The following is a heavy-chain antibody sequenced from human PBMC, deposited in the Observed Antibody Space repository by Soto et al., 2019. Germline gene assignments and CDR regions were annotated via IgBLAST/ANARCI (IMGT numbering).Heavy chain of an antibody. J-gene: IGHJ5*02. CDR1: GYSISSGYY. V-gene: IGHV4-38-2*01. Sequence: SETLSLTCAVSGYSISSGYYWGWLRQPPGKGLEWIGSIYHGVSTYYNPSLNSRVTLSIDMTNNHVSLILNSVTAADTAVYYCERVGPWVPYYYDSSPYTFENWFDPWGHGTLVTV. CDR2: IYHGVST. D-gene: IGHD3-22*01. CDR3: ERVGPWVPYYYDSSPYTFENWFDP.